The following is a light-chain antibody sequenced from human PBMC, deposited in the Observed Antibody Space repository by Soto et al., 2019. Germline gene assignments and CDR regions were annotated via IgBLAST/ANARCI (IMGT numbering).Light chain of an antibody. Sequence: QSALTQPASVSGSPGQSITISCTGSNSDVGAYNYVSWYQQHPGKAPRLIIFEVNDRPSGVSHRFSGSTSGNTASLTSSGLQAEDEADYYCASYTTSHTRVFGGGTKLTVL. CDR1: NSDVGAYNY. J-gene: IGLJ3*02. CDR3: ASYTTSHTRV. V-gene: IGLV2-14*01. CDR2: EVN.